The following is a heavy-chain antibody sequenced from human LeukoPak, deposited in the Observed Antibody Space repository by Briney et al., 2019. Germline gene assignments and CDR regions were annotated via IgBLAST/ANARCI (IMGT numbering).Heavy chain of an antibody. D-gene: IGHD3-22*01. CDR1: GYTFTNYG. Sequence: ASVKVSCKTSGYTFTNYGIAWVRQAPGQGLEWMGWINGYNGNTNYVQKLQGRVTMTTDTSTSTAYMELRSLRSDDTAVYYCARVGGYYPNFDYWGQGTLVTVSS. V-gene: IGHV1-18*01. CDR3: ARVGGYYPNFDY. CDR2: INGYNGNT. J-gene: IGHJ4*02.